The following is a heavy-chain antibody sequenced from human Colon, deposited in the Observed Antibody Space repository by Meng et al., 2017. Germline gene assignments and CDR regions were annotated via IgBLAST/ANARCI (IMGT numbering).Heavy chain of an antibody. CDR3: ARDPGFSAFDI. Sequence: GGSLRLSCAASGFTFSSSWMAWVRQTPGKGLEWVANIKQDGSVKNRVDSVKGRFTVSRDNAENSLYLQMTSLRVEDTAIYYCARDPGFSAFDIWGQGTMVTVSS. J-gene: IGHJ3*02. V-gene: IGHV3-7*01. D-gene: IGHD3-9*01. CDR1: GFTFSSSW. CDR2: IKQDGSVK.